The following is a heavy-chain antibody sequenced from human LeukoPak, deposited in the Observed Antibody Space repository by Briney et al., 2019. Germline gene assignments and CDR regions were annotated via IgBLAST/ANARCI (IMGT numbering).Heavy chain of an antibody. CDR1: GYTFTSYA. J-gene: IGHJ4*02. CDR2: INAGNGNT. CDR3: ARDLSSPGPNY. V-gene: IGHV1-3*01. Sequence: DSVKVSCKASGYTFTSYAMHWVRQPPGQRLEWMGWINAGNGNTKYSQKFQGRVTITRDTSASTAYMELSSLRSEDSAVYYCARDLSSPGPNYWGQGTLVTVSS. D-gene: IGHD7-27*01.